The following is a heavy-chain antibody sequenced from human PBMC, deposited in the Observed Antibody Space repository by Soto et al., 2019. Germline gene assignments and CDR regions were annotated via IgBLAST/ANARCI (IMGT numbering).Heavy chain of an antibody. CDR3: ARVGVLMVYAIHNWFDP. D-gene: IGHD2-8*01. CDR1: GYTFTSYY. J-gene: IGHJ5*02. V-gene: IGHV1-46*01. CDR2: INPSGGST. Sequence: ASVKVSCKASGYTFTSYYMHWVRQAPGQGLEWMGIINPSGGSTSYAQKFQGRVTMTRDTSTSTVYMELSSLRSEDTAVYYWARVGVLMVYAIHNWFDPWGQGTLVTVSS.